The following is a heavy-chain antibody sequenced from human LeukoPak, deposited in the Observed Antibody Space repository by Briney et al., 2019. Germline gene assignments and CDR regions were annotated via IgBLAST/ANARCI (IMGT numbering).Heavy chain of an antibody. CDR2: IRSSRSYI. D-gene: IGHD6-13*01. J-gene: IGHJ4*02. CDR1: GFTFSSYS. Sequence: GGSLRLSCAASGFTFSSYSMNWVSQAPGKGLEWVSFIRSSRSYIYYADSVKGRFTISRDNAKNSLYLQMNSLRAEDTAVYYCARFIAAPYYFDYWGRGTLVTVSS. CDR3: ARFIAAPYYFDY. V-gene: IGHV3-21*01.